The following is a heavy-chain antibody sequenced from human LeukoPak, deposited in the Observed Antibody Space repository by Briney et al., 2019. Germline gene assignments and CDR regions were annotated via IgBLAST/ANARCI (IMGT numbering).Heavy chain of an antibody. Sequence: GGSLRLSCAASGFTFSRFSMNWVRQAPGKGLEWVSSISKGSSYIYYADSVKGRFTLSRDNAKNSLHLQMNSLRAEDTAIYYCTKDWGTTGPYDYWGQGTLVTVSS. V-gene: IGHV3-21*01. J-gene: IGHJ4*02. CDR1: GFTFSRFS. CDR3: TKDWGTTGPYDY. D-gene: IGHD2-2*01. CDR2: ISKGSSYI.